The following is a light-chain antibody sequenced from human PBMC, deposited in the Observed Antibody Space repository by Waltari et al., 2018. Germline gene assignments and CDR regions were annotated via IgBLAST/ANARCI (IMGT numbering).Light chain of an antibody. CDR3: QQLET. J-gene: IGKJ1*01. CDR1: QSVSSSY. V-gene: IGKV3-20*01. CDR2: GAS. Sequence: EIVLTQSPGTLSLSPGERATLSCRASQSVSSSYLAWYQQKPGQAPRLLIYGASSRATGIPDRFSGSGSGTDFTLTISRLEPEDFEVYYCQQLETFGQGTKVEIK.